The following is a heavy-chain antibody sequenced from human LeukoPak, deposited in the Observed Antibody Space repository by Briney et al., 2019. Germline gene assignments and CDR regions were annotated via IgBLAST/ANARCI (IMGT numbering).Heavy chain of an antibody. CDR1: GGSLGSGSYY. Sequence: SQTLSLTCTVSGGSLGSGSYYWSWIRQPAGKGLEWIGRIYTSGSTHYNPSLKSRVTISVDTSKNQFSLKLSSVTAADTAVYYCARGRRDAMMFDLVYFQHWGQGTLVTVSS. CDR2: IYTSGST. D-gene: IGHD3/OR15-3a*01. V-gene: IGHV4-61*02. CDR3: ARGRRDAMMFDLVYFQH. J-gene: IGHJ1*01.